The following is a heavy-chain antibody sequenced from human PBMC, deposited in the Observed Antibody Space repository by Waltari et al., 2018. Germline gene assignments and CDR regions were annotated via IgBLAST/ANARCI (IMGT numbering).Heavy chain of an antibody. J-gene: IGHJ4*02. Sequence: QVQPEQSGAEVKKPGASVKVSRKVVGYPLTELSMHWVRQAPGKGLEWMGGFDPEDGEAVFAQKFQGRLTLTEDTPANTAYMELTSLTSEDTAVYYCASGLIIPGRFRLGYWGQGTLVTVSA. V-gene: IGHV1-24*01. CDR2: FDPEDGEA. CDR1: GYPLTELS. D-gene: IGHD3-3*01. CDR3: ASGLIIPGRFRLGY.